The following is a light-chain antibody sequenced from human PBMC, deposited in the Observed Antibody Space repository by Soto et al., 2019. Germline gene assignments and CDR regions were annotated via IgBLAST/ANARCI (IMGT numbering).Light chain of an antibody. CDR3: QQYNSMLS. J-gene: IGKJ4*01. CDR2: DAS. V-gene: IGKV1-33*01. Sequence: DIQMTQSPSSLSASEGDRVTITCQSSHAVRRNLNWFQQKPGEAPQLMINDASNLERGVPSRFSGSGSGTAFTLTISSLQPEDVATYYCQQYNSMLSFGGGTEVEIK. CDR1: HAVRRN.